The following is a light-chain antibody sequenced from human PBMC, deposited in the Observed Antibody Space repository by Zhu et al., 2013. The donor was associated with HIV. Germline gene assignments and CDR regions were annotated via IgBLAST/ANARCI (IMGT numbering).Light chain of an antibody. V-gene: IGKV3-20*01. Sequence: DIVLTQSPGTLSLSPGEGATLSCRASQSISGSYLAWYQQKRGQAPRLLIYGASTRATGIPDRFSGSGSGTDFTLTISRLEPEDFATYYCQQYDTYPYTFGQGTKLEIK. CDR2: GAS. J-gene: IGKJ2*01. CDR1: QSISGSY. CDR3: QQYDTYPYT.